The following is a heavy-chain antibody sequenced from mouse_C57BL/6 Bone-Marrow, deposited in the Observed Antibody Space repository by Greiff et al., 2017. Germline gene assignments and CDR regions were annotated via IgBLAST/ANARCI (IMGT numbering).Heavy chain of an antibody. CDR2: IDPEDGDT. CDR3: TTCGNYFYAMDY. V-gene: IGHV14-1*01. CDR1: GFNIKDYY. D-gene: IGHD2-1*01. Sequence: VQLKQSGAELVRPGASVKLSCTASGFNIKDYYMHWVKQRPEQGLEWIGRIDPEDGDTDYAPKFQGKATMTADTSSNTAYLQLSSLTSEDTAVYYCTTCGNYFYAMDYWGQGTSVTVSS. J-gene: IGHJ4*01.